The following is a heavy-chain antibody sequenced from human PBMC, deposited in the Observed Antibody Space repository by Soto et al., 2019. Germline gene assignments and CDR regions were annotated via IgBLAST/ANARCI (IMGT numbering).Heavy chain of an antibody. J-gene: IGHJ2*01. CDR3: ARGVVVPAATTGWYFDL. D-gene: IGHD2-2*01. V-gene: IGHV1-69*01. Sequence: QVQLVQSGAGVKKPGSSVKVSCKASGGNFSSYAISWVRQAPGQGLEWMGGIIPIFGTANYAQKFQGRVMITADESTSTAYMELSSLRSEDTAVYYCARGVVVPAATTGWYFDLWGRGTLVTVSS. CDR2: IIPIFGTA. CDR1: GGNFSSYA.